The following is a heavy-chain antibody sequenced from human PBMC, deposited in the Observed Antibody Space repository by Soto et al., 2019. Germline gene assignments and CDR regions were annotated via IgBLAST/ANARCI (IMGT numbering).Heavy chain of an antibody. D-gene: IGHD6-19*01. CDR2: ISSSGSTI. J-gene: IGHJ4*02. Sequence: GGSLRLSCAASGFTFSDYYMSWIRQAPGKGLEWVSYISSSGSTIYYADSVKGRFTISRDNAKNSLYLQMNSLRAEDTAVYYCARAPSAMYSSGWYPYYFDYWGQGTLVTVSS. CDR3: ARAPSAMYSSGWYPYYFDY. V-gene: IGHV3-11*01. CDR1: GFTFSDYY.